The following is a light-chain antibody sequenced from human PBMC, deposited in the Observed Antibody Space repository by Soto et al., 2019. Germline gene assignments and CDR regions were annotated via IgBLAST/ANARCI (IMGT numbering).Light chain of an antibody. V-gene: IGKV3-20*01. CDR3: QKYGTSPIN. J-gene: IGKJ5*01. CDR2: GAS. Sequence: EIVLTHSPGTLSFAPVEISTLSCRASQSVTSRYLAWYQQKPGQAPRLLIYGASNRATGIPERFSGSGSGTDFTLTISSLEPEDFAVYYCQKYGTSPINCGQGKRRAIK. CDR1: QSVTSRY.